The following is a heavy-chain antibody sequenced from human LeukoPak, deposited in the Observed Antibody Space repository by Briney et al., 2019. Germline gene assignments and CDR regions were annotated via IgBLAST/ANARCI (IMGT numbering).Heavy chain of an antibody. V-gene: IGHV3-23*05. CDR3: AKTLGYNYGYVEN. CDR1: GFTFSAYA. CDR2: IGSDNKP. Sequence: GGSLRLSCEASGFTFSAYAMTWVRQAPGKGLEWVSSIGSDNKPHYSESVKGRFAISRDNSKNTLYLQMNSLRAEDTAVYYCAKTLGYNYGYVENWGQGTLVTVSS. J-gene: IGHJ4*02. D-gene: IGHD5-18*01.